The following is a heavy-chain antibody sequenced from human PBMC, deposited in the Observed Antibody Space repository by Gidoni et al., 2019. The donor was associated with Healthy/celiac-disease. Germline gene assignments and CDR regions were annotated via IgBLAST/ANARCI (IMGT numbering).Heavy chain of an antibody. CDR2: ISWDGGST. V-gene: IGHV3-43*01. CDR3: AKSSRIVVVTAMIDY. Sequence: EVQLVESGGGVVQPGGSLRLSCAASGFTFDAYTMHWVRQAPGKGLEWVALISWDGGSTYYADSGKGRFTISRDNSKNSLYLQMNSLRTEDTALYYCAKSSRIVVVTAMIDYWGQGTLVTVSS. CDR1: GFTFDAYT. J-gene: IGHJ4*02. D-gene: IGHD2-21*02.